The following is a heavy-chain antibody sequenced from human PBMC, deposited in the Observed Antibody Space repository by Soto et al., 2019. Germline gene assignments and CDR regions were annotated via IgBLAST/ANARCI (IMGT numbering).Heavy chain of an antibody. V-gene: IGHV4-34*01. CDR1: GGSFRGYF. J-gene: IGHJ4*02. CDR2: INDSGST. CDR3: QGGDF. Sequence: SETLSLTCAVSGGSFRGYFWSWIRQSPDKGLEWIGEINDSGSTYYNPSFKSRLTISVDTSKSQISLTLTSVTAADSAVYYCQGGDFWGQGTRFTVSS. D-gene: IGHD3-16*01.